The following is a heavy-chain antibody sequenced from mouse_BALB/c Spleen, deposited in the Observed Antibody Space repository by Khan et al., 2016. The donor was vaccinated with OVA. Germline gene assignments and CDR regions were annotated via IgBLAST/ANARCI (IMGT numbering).Heavy chain of an antibody. J-gene: IGHJ2*01. V-gene: IGHV5-6-3*01. CDR3: ARMARTIN. CDR1: GFTFSSYG. Sequence: DVQLVESGGGLVQPGGSLKLSCAASGFTFSSYGMSWVRQTPDKRLELVATINSNGGSTYYPDSVKGRFTISRDNAKNTLYLQMSSLKSEETAMYYCARMARTINWGQGTTLTVSS. CDR2: INSNGGST.